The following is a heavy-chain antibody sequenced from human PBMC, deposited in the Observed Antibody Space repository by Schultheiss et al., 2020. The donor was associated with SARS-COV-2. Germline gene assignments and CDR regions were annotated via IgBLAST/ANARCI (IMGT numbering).Heavy chain of an antibody. CDR3: ARARKYSGSTGIQDY. V-gene: IGHV3-33*01. J-gene: IGHJ4*02. D-gene: IGHD1-26*01. Sequence: GGSLRLSCAASGFTFSSYGMHWVRQAPGKGLEWVAVIWYDGSNKYYADSVKGRFTISRDNSKNTLYLQMNSLRAEDTAVYYCARARKYSGSTGIQDYWGQGTLVTVSS. CDR2: IWYDGSNK. CDR1: GFTFSSYG.